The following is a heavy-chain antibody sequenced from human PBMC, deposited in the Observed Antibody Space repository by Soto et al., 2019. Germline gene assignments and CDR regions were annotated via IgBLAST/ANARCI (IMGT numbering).Heavy chain of an antibody. V-gene: IGHV3-23*01. Sequence: EVRLSESGGRLVRPGGSLRLSCATSGFTFSDYAMTWVRQAPGKGLEWVSSISLIGGTTYYADAVKGRFVISRDNPKKTLHLQMNSLRADDTAVYYCAKDGSTKPIDSWGQGTLVTVSS. CDR3: AKDGSTKPIDS. J-gene: IGHJ4*02. CDR2: ISLIGGTT. CDR1: GFTFSDYA. D-gene: IGHD2-8*01.